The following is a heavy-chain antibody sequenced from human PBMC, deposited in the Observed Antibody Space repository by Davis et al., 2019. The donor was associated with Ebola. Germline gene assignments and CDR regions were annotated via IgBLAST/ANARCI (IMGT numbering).Heavy chain of an antibody. D-gene: IGHD2-15*01. CDR2: INPQFGTT. CDR1: GYGFSGPC. V-gene: IGHV1-46*01. CDR3: ASARDCSGGSCYDY. Sequence: ASVKVSCKASGYGFSGPCVNWVRQAPGQGLEWMGIINPQFGTTTYAQKFQGRITMTRDTSTTTLYMELNSLTSEDTAVYYCASARDCSGGSCYDYWGQGTLVTVSS. J-gene: IGHJ4*02.